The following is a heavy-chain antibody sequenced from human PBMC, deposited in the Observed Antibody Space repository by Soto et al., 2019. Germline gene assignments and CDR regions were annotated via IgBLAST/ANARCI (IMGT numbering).Heavy chain of an antibody. Sequence: ASVKVSCKASGYTFTSYGISWVRQAPGQGLEWMGWISAYNGNTNYAQKLQGRVTMTTDTSSSTVYMELRSLRSDDTAVYYCASEYSDILTGYRQNWFDPWGQGTLVTVSS. V-gene: IGHV1-18*04. J-gene: IGHJ5*02. CDR2: ISAYNGNT. CDR3: ASEYSDILTGYRQNWFDP. D-gene: IGHD3-9*01. CDR1: GYTFTSYG.